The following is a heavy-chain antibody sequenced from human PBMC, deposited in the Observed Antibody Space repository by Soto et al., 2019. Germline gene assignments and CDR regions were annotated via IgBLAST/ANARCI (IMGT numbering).Heavy chain of an antibody. CDR1: GYTFTSYY. CDR2: INPNSGGT. CDR3: ATNSYCSSTSCYTHWFDP. J-gene: IGHJ5*02. D-gene: IGHD2-2*02. V-gene: IGHV1-2*02. Sequence: ASVKVSCKASGYTFTSYYMHWVRQAPGQGLEWMGWINPNSGGTNYAQKFQGRVTMTRDTSISTAYMELSRLRSDDTAVYYCATNSYCSSTSCYTHWFDPWGQGTLVTVSS.